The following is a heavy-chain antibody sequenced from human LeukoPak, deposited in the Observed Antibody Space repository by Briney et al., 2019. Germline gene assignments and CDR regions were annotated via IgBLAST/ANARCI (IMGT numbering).Heavy chain of an antibody. V-gene: IGHV3-48*01. J-gene: IGHJ3*02. CDR1: GFTFSSYS. Sequence: PGGSLRLSCAASGFTFSSYSMNWVRQAPGKGLEWVSYISSSSSTIYYADSVKGRFTISRDNAKNSLYLQMNSLRAEDTAVYYCARDVRIAVADGAFDIWGQGTMVTVSS. D-gene: IGHD6-19*01. CDR2: ISSSSSTI. CDR3: ARDVRIAVADGAFDI.